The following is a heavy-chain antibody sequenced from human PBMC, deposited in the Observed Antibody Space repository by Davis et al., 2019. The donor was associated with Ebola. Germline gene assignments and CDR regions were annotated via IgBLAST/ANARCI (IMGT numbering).Heavy chain of an antibody. Sequence: GESLKISCAVSGFTFSDCYMSWIRQAPGKGLEWLSYISSAGGTIYYADSVKGRFSISRDNAKKSLYLQMNSLRAEDTAVYYCARGSSSNWYGRYWFDPWGQGTPVTVSS. CDR2: ISSAGGTI. J-gene: IGHJ5*02. CDR1: GFTFSDCY. D-gene: IGHD6-13*01. CDR3: ARGSSSNWYGRYWFDP. V-gene: IGHV3-11*01.